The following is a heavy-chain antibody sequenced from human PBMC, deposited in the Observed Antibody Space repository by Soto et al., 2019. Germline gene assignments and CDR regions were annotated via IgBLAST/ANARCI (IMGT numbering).Heavy chain of an antibody. J-gene: IGHJ4*02. D-gene: IGHD1-7*01. Sequence: PSVTLSLTCAVYGGSFSGYYWSWIRQPPGKGLEWIGEINHSGSTNYNPSLKSRVTISVDTSKNQFSLKLSSVTAADTAVYYCARHLIPWGTTGTTSYYYFDYWGQGTLVTVSS. CDR3: ARHLIPWGTTGTTSYYYFDY. V-gene: IGHV4-34*01. CDR2: INHSGST. CDR1: GGSFSGYY.